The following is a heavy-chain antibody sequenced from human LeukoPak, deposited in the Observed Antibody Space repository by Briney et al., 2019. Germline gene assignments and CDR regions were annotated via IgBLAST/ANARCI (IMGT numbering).Heavy chain of an antibody. CDR2: ISYSGDTV. V-gene: IGHV3-11*04. CDR3: ARMYSSTWLYYFYYYMDV. CDR1: GFTFSDYY. J-gene: IGHJ6*03. Sequence: PGGSLRLSCAASGFTFSDYYMNWIRLAPGKGLEWVSYISYSGDTVYYADSVKGRFTISRDNVKNSLYLQMNSLRAEDTALYYCARMYSSTWLYYFYYYMDVWGKGTTVTISS. D-gene: IGHD6-13*01.